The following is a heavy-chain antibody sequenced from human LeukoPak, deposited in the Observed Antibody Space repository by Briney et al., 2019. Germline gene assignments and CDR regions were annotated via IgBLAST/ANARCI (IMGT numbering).Heavy chain of an antibody. Sequence: LETLSLTCTVSGGSISSGYYWGWIRQPPGKGLEWIGSIYHSGSTYYNPSLKSRVTISVDTSKNQFSLKLSSVTAADTAVYYCARLGQLGWTIWGQGTMVTVSS. CDR3: ARLGQLGWTI. J-gene: IGHJ3*02. CDR1: GGSISSGYY. CDR2: IYHSGST. D-gene: IGHD6-6*01. V-gene: IGHV4-38-2*02.